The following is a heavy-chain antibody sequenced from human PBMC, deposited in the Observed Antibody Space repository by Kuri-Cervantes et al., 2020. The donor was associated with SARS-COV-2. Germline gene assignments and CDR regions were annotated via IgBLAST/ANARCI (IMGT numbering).Heavy chain of an antibody. CDR2: IYYSGST. J-gene: IGHJ5*02. CDR3: ARCILTGHYNWFDP. CDR1: GGSISSSSYY. V-gene: IGHV4-39*01. D-gene: IGHD3-9*01. Sequence: SETLSLTCTVSGGSISSSSYYWGWIRQPPGKGLEWIGSIYYSGSTYYNPSLKSRVTISVDTSKNQFSLKLSSVTAADTAVYYCARCILTGHYNWFDPWGQGTLVTVSS.